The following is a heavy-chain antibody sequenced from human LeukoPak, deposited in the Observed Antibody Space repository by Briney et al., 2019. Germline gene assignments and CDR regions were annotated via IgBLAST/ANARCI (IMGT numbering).Heavy chain of an antibody. V-gene: IGHV3-30-3*01. CDR3: AKTHYGLDY. D-gene: IGHD3-16*01. Sequence: GRSLRLSCAASGFTFSSYAMHWVRQAPGKGLEWVAVISYDGSNKYYADSVKGRFTISRDNSKNTLYLQMNSLRAEDTAVYYCAKTHYGLDYWGQGTLVTVSS. CDR1: GFTFSSYA. CDR2: ISYDGSNK. J-gene: IGHJ4*02.